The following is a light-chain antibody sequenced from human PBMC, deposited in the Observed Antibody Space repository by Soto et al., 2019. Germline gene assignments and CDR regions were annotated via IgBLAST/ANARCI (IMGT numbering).Light chain of an antibody. CDR1: RDISNS. J-gene: IGKJ2*03. V-gene: IGKV1-27*01. CDR2: AAS. CDR3: QKYNSAPNS. Sequence: DVQMTQSPSSLSASVGDRVTITCRASRDISNSLAWYQQKPGKVPKLLIYAASTLHTGVQSRFSGSGSGTFFTLTINSLQPEDVATYYCQKYNSAPNSFGRGTRLEIK.